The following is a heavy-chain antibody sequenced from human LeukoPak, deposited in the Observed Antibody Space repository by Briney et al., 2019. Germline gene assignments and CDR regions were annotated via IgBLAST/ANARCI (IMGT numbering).Heavy chain of an antibody. V-gene: IGHV4-59*01. CDR2: IYYSGST. CDR3: ARVSQKGWFGEENYNYYYMDV. D-gene: IGHD3-10*01. J-gene: IGHJ6*03. CDR1: GGSISSYY. Sequence: SETLSLTCTVSGGSISSYYWSWIRQPPGEGLEWIGYIYYSGSTNYNPSLKSRVIISVDTSKKRFSLKLSSVTAADTAVYYCARVSQKGWFGEENYNYYYMDVWGKGTTVTVSS.